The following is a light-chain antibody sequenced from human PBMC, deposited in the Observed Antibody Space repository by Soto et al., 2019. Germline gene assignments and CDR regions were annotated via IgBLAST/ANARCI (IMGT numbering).Light chain of an antibody. CDR3: QQYNTYPLT. CDR2: KAS. Sequence: DIQMTQSPSTLSASVGDRVTITCRASQSISTWLAWYQQKPGKAPKLLIYKASNLEDGVPSRFSGSGSGTEFTITISSLQPDDFATYYCQQYNTYPLTFGGGTKVDMK. CDR1: QSISTW. J-gene: IGKJ4*01. V-gene: IGKV1-5*03.